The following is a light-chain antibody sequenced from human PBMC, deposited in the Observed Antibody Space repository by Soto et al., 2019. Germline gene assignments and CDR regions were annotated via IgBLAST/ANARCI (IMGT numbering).Light chain of an antibody. CDR2: GAS. CDR1: QGINNY. V-gene: IGKV1-9*01. Sequence: QLTQSTSSLSASVGDRVTITCRASQGINNYVAWYQQKPGKAPKLLIYGASTLQSGVPSRFSGSGSGTEFTLTISSLQPDDFATYYCQQYNPYSPFGQGTRLEIK. CDR3: QQYNPYSP. J-gene: IGKJ5*01.